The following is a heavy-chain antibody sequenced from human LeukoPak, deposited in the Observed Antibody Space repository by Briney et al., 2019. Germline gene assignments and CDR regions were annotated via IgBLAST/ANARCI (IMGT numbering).Heavy chain of an antibody. V-gene: IGHV1-69*04. Sequence: SVTVSCKASGGTFSSYAISWVRQAPGQGLEWMGRIIPILGIANYAQKFQGRVTITADKSTSTAYMELSSLRSEDTAVYYCARGDNSGYDRGYFDYWGQGTLVTVSS. CDR2: IIPILGIA. J-gene: IGHJ4*02. CDR1: GGTFSSYA. D-gene: IGHD5-12*01. CDR3: ARGDNSGYDRGYFDY.